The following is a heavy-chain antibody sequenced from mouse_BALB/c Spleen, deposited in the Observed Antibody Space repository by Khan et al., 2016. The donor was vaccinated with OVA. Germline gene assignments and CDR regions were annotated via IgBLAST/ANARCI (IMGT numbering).Heavy chain of an antibody. Sequence: VQLQQSGAELAKPGASVKMSCKASGYTFTSYWMHWIKQRPGQGLEWIGYINPTSGYTDYNQKFKDKATLTADKSSSIAYMQLNSLTSDDSAVYYCARDRIDYWGQGTTLTVSS. CDR2: INPTSGYT. CDR3: ARDRIDY. CDR1: GYTFTSYW. J-gene: IGHJ2*01. V-gene: IGHV1-7*01.